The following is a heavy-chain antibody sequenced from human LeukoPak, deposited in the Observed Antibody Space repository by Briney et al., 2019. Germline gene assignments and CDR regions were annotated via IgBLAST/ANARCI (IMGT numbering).Heavy chain of an antibody. CDR1: GFTFSDDN. V-gene: IGHV3-11*01. D-gene: IGHD2-15*01. Sequence: GGSLRLSCAASGFTFSDDNMRWIRQAPGRWLEWVSSISRSGSTKYYADSVKGRFTISRDNAKNSLFLQMNSLRAEDTAVYYCARVLRYCSGGNCYSGGLGYMDVWGKGTTVTISS. CDR2: ISRSGSTK. CDR3: ARVLRYCSGGNCYSGGLGYMDV. J-gene: IGHJ6*03.